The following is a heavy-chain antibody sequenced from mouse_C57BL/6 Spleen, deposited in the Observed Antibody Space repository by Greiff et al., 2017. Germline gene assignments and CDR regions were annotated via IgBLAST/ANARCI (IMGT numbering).Heavy chain of an antibody. CDR3: ARGPKGYFDV. Sequence: ESGPGLVKPSQSLSLTCSVTGYSITSGYYWNWIRQFPGNKLEWMGYISYDGSNNYNPSLKNRISITRDTSKNQFFLKLNSVTTEDTAKYYGARGPKGYFDVWGTGTTVTVSS. CDR1: GYSITSGYY. CDR2: ISYDGSN. V-gene: IGHV3-6*01. J-gene: IGHJ1*03.